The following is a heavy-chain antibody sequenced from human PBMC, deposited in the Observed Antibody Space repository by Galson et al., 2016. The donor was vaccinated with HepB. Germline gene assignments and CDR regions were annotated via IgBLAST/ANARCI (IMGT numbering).Heavy chain of an antibody. CDR2: IYAGNTDT. Sequence: QSGAEVKKSGESLKISCKGSGYSFTSYWIAWVRQMPGKGLEWMGIIYAGNTDTEYSPSFQGQVTISVDKSIDTAYLHWSSLKAADTAMYYCARQSNIMGDNDYWGQGTLVTVSS. D-gene: IGHD3-16*01. J-gene: IGHJ4*02. CDR1: GYSFTSYW. CDR3: ARQSNIMGDNDY. V-gene: IGHV5-51*01.